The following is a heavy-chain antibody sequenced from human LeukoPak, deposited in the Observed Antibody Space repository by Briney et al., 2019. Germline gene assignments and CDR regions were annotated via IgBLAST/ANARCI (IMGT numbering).Heavy chain of an antibody. D-gene: IGHD5-24*01. CDR2: ISWNSGSI. CDR3: ARSVEMATRIDY. Sequence: GGSLRLSCAASGFTFDDYAMHWVRQAPGKGLEWVSGISWNSGSIGYADSVKGRFTISRDNAKNSLYLQMNSLRAEDMALYYCARSVEMATRIDYWGQRTLVTVSS. V-gene: IGHV3-9*03. J-gene: IGHJ4*02. CDR1: GFTFDDYA.